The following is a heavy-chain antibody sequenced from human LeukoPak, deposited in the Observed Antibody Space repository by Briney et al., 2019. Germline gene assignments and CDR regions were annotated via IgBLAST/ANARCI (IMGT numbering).Heavy chain of an antibody. CDR2: MNPNSGNT. CDR3: ARADYGDYADY. Sequence: ASVKVSCKASGYTFTSYGISWVRQATGQGLEWMGWMNPNSGNTGYAQKFQGRVTMTRNTSISTAYMELSSLRSEDTAVYYCARADYGDYADYWGQGTLVTVSS. J-gene: IGHJ4*02. V-gene: IGHV1-8*02. D-gene: IGHD4-17*01. CDR1: GYTFTSYG.